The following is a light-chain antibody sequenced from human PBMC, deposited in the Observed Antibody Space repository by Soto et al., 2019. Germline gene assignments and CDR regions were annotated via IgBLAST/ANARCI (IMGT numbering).Light chain of an antibody. CDR1: QSISSSF. J-gene: IGKJ2*01. Sequence: EIVLTQSPGILSLSPGERASLSCGASQSISSSFLAWYQQKPGQAPRLLIYGASSRATGIPDRFSGTGSETDFTLTISRLEPEDFAVYYCQQYGSSPPTFGQGTKVEIK. CDR3: QQYGSSPPT. V-gene: IGKV3-20*01. CDR2: GAS.